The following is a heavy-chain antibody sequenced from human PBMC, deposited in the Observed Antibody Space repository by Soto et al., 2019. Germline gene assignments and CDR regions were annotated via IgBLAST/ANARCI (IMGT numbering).Heavy chain of an antibody. J-gene: IGHJ4*02. V-gene: IGHV1-3*01. CDR2: INAGNGNT. Sequence: QVKLVQSGAEVKKPGASVKVSCKASGYTFTSYAMHWVRQAPGQRLEWMGWINAGNGNTKYSQKFQGRVTITRDTSASTAYMELSSLRSEDTAVYYCARDYYDSSGYIYFDYWGQGTLVTVSS. D-gene: IGHD3-22*01. CDR1: GYTFTSYA. CDR3: ARDYYDSSGYIYFDY.